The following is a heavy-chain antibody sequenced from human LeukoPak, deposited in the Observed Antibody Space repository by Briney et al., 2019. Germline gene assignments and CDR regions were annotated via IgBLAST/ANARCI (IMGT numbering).Heavy chain of an antibody. CDR3: AILRLSTGLWWFFDL. J-gene: IGHJ2*01. Sequence: GASMKVSCKASGYTFNAYYLRWVRQAPGQGLEWMGWINPNSGDTKYAQKFQGRATMTGDTSISTAYMELSRLRFDDTAVYYCAILRLSTGLWWFFDLWGRGTLVTVSS. D-gene: IGHD2-8*02. CDR2: INPNSGDT. CDR1: GYTFNAYY. V-gene: IGHV1-2*02.